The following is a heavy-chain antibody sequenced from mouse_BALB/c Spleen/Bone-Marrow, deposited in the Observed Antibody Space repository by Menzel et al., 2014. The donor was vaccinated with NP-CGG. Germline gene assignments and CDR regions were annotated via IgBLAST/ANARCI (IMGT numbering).Heavy chain of an antibody. CDR1: GYTFTSYY. CDR3: TRQGTGTFAY. D-gene: IGHD4-1*01. CDR2: INPSNGGT. J-gene: IGHJ3*01. Sequence: VQLQESGTELVKPGASVKLSCKASGYTFTSYYTYWVKQRPGQGLEWIGEINPSNGGTNFNEKFKSKATLTVDKSSSTAYMQLSSLTSEDSAVYYCTRQGTGTFAYWGQGTLVTVSA. V-gene: IGHV1-53*01.